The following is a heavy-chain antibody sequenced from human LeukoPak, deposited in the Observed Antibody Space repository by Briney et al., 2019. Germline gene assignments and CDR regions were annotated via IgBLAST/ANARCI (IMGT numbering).Heavy chain of an antibody. CDR3: ARARRYSYGYVNFDY. CDR1: GGSFSGYY. CDR2: INHSGST. J-gene: IGHJ4*02. D-gene: IGHD5-18*01. V-gene: IGHV4-34*01. Sequence: SETLSLTCAVYGGSFSGYYWGWIRQPPGKGLEWIGEINHSGSTNYNPSLKSRVTISVDTSKNQFSLKLSSVTAADTAVYYCARARRYSYGYVNFDYWGQGTLDTVSS.